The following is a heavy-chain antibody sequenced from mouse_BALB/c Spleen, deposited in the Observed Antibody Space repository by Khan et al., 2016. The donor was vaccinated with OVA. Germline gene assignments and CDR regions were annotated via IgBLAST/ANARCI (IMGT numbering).Heavy chain of an antibody. CDR1: GFTFTDYC. CDR3: AKDIADAMDY. CDR2: IRNKANGNTT. J-gene: IGHJ4*01. V-gene: IGHV7-3*02. Sequence: EVQLVQTGGGLVQPGGSLRLSCATSGFTFTDYCMSWVRQPPGKALEWLGVIRNKANGNTTEYSFSVKAPFTISRATSKTILHLQMNTSRAEDSATYYCAKDIADAMDYWGQGTSVTVSS.